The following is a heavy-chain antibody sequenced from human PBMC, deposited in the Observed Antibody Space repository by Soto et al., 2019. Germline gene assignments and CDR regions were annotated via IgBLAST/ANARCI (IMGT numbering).Heavy chain of an antibody. J-gene: IGHJ6*02. CDR1: GGSISSGGYY. CDR3: ASGEGITIFKTHYYYYGMDV. V-gene: IGHV4-31*03. CDR2: IYYSGST. Sequence: SETLSLTCTVSGGSISSGGYYWSWIRRHPGKGLEWIGYIYYSGSTYYNPSLKSRVTISVDTSKNQFSLKLSSVTAADTAVYYCASGEGITIFKTHYYYYGMDVWGQGTTVTVSS. D-gene: IGHD3-3*01.